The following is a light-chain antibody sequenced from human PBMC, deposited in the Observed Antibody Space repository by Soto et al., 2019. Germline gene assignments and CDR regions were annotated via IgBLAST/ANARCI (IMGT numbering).Light chain of an antibody. V-gene: IGKV3-15*01. CDR2: GAS. Sequence: EIVMTQSPATLSVSPGERATLSCRASQSVSSNLAWYQQKPGQAPRLLIYGASTRATGIPARFSGSGSGTEFTLTISSLQSEEFATYYCQQSYSTPITFGQGTRLEI. CDR3: QQSYSTPIT. CDR1: QSVSSN. J-gene: IGKJ5*01.